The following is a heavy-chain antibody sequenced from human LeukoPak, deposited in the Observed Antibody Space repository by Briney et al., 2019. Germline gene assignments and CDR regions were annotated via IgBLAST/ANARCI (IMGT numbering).Heavy chain of an antibody. V-gene: IGHV3-30*02. CDR2: IRYDGNNK. Sequence: PGGSLRLSCAASGFTFSSYGMHWVRQAPGKGLEWVAFIRYDGNNKYYVDSVKGRFSISRENSNNTLHMQMNSLSIEDTAVYYGAKDGYSGYDGYYMDVWGKGTTVTVSS. D-gene: IGHD5-12*01. CDR1: GFTFSSYG. CDR3: AKDGYSGYDGYYMDV. J-gene: IGHJ6*03.